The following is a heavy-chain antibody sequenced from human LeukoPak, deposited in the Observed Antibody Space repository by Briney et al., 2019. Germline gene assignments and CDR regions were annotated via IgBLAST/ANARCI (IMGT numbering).Heavy chain of an antibody. J-gene: IGHJ4*02. CDR3: AKKRPNYFDY. CDR1: GFTFSNYW. V-gene: IGHV3-7*01. Sequence: GGSLRLSCAASGFTFSNYWMAGVRQAPGKGPEWVANINLDGSRKYYVDSVKGRFTISRDNAENSLYLQMNSLRAEDTALYYCAKKRPNYFDYWGQGTLVTVSS. CDR2: INLDGSRK.